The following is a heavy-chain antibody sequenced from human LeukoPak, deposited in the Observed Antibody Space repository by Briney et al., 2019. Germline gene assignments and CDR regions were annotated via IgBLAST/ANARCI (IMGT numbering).Heavy chain of an antibody. V-gene: IGHV3-48*03. Sequence: GGSLRLSCAASGFXFSSYELIWVRQAPGKGPEWISYISSSSTTIYYADSVQGRFTISRDNAKNSLYLQMISLRADDTAVYYCARTASVVPYNSLGYWGQGTLVTVSS. D-gene: IGHD1-1*01. CDR1: GFXFSSYE. J-gene: IGHJ4*02. CDR2: ISSSSTTI. CDR3: ARTASVVPYNSLGY.